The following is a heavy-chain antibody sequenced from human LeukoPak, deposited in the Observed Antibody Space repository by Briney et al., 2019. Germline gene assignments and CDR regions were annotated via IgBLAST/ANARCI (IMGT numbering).Heavy chain of an antibody. D-gene: IGHD2-2*01. J-gene: IGHJ2*01. Sequence: GGSLRLSCAASGFTFSSYGMHWVRQAPGKGLEWVAVIWYDGSNKYYADSVKGRFTISRDNSKNTLYLQMNSLRAEDTAVYYCARDYCSSTSCYDRYYWYFDLWGRGTLVTVSS. CDR2: IWYDGSNK. CDR1: GFTFSSYG. V-gene: IGHV3-33*01. CDR3: ARDYCSSTSCYDRYYWYFDL.